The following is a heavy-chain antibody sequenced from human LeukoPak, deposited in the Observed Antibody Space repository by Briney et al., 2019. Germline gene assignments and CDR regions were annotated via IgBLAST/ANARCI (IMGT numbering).Heavy chain of an antibody. Sequence: SQTLSLTCTVSGGSISSSSYYWGWIRQPPGKGLEWIGSIYYSGSTYYNPSLKSRVTISVDTSKNQFSLKLSSVTAADTAVYYCARYGASAGYSSSLFDYWGQGTLVTVSS. CDR3: ARYGASAGYSSSLFDY. J-gene: IGHJ4*02. V-gene: IGHV4-39*01. CDR1: GGSISSSSYY. D-gene: IGHD6-13*01. CDR2: IYYSGST.